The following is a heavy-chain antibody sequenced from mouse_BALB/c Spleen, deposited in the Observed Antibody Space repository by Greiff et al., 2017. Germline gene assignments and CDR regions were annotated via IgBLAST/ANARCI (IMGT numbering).Heavy chain of an antibody. V-gene: IGHV1S81*02. J-gene: IGHJ1*01. CDR1: GYTFTSYY. D-gene: IGHD2-2*01. CDR3: TRGGGYDRNWYFDV. CDR2: INPSNGGT. Sequence: VQLQQSGAELVKPGASVKLSCKASGYTFTSYYMYWVKQRPGQGLEWIGEINPSNGGTNFNEKFKSKATLTVDKSSSTAYMQLSSLTSEDSAVYYCTRGGGYDRNWYFDVWGAGTTVTVYS.